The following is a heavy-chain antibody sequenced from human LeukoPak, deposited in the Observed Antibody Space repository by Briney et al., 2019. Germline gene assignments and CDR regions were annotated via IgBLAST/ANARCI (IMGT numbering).Heavy chain of an antibody. V-gene: IGHV3-30*02. CDR3: ARGGARDIWYFAY. Sequence: PGGSLRLSCEVSGFTFSAYGIHWVRQTPRRGLEWGAFVRYDGRDKFYADSVKGRFIVSKDNSRTTLQLQMNSLRSEDTAVYFCARGGARDIWYFAYWGQGIRVTVSS. CDR2: VRYDGRDK. D-gene: IGHD2-21*01. CDR1: GFTFSAYG. J-gene: IGHJ4*02.